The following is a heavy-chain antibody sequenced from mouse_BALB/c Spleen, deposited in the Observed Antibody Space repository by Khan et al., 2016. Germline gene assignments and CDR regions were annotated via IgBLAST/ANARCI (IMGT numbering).Heavy chain of an antibody. Sequence: QIQLVQSGPELKKPGETVKISCKASGYTFTNYGMNWVKQAPGKGLKWMGWINTYTGEPTYADDFKGRFAFSLETSASTAYLQINNLKNEDTATYFCAITPMDYWGQGTSVTVSS. D-gene: IGHD1-1*01. V-gene: IGHV9-3-1*01. CDR1: GYTFTNYG. J-gene: IGHJ4*01. CDR3: AITPMDY. CDR2: INTYTGEP.